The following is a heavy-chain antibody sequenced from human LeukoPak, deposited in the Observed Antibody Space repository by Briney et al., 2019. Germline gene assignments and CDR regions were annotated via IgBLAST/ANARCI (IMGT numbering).Heavy chain of an antibody. D-gene: IGHD3-22*01. J-gene: IGHJ4*02. V-gene: IGHV1-8*02. Sequence: ASVKVSCKASGGTFSSYAISWVRQATGQGLEWMGWMNPNSGNRGYAQKFQGRVTMTRNTSISTAYMELSSLRSEDTAVYYCARAPPQTYYYDSSGFDYWGQGTLVTVSS. CDR3: ARAPPQTYYYDSSGFDY. CDR2: MNPNSGNR. CDR1: GGTFSSYA.